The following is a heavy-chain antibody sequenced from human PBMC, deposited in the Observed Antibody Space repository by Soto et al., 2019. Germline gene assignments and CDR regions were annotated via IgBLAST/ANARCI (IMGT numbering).Heavy chain of an antibody. J-gene: IGHJ4*02. CDR3: ASASAPDVDY. D-gene: IGHD3-3*01. CDR2: IIPYLGVI. CDR1: GGSFSKYS. Sequence: QVPLVQSGAEVKKPGSSVKVSCKASGGSFSKYSISWIRQAPGQGLEWMGRIIPYLGVITYAQKFKGRVTISADEFTGTGHMELNSLGSEDTATYFCASASAPDVDYWGQGSLITVS. V-gene: IGHV1-69*02.